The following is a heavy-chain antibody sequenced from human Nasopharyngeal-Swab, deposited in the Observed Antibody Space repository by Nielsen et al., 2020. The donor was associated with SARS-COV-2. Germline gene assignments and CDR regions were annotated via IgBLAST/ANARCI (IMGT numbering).Heavy chain of an antibody. D-gene: IGHD6-13*01. CDR1: GFTFSTYS. J-gene: IGHJ2*01. CDR2: ISGTSTYI. CDR3: ARDLVSSWRAIGNWYFDL. Sequence: GGSLRLSCTASGFTFSTYSMNWVRQAPGKGLEWVSSISGTSTYINYADSVKGRFTVSRDNARNSLYLQMNSLTGDDTAVYYCARDLVSSWRAIGNWYFDLWGRGTLVTVSS. V-gene: IGHV3-21*01.